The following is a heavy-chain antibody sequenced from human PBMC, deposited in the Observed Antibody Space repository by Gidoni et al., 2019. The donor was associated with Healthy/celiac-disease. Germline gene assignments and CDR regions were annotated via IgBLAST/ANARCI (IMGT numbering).Heavy chain of an antibody. J-gene: IGHJ4*02. CDR2: ISYDGSNK. CDR1: GFTFSSYA. V-gene: IGHV3-30-3*01. Sequence: QVQLVESGGGVVQPGRSLRLSCAASGFTFSSYAMHWVRQAPGKGLEWVAVISYDGSNKYYADSVKGRFTISRDNSKNTLYLQMNSLRAEDTAVYYCARDTIFGSFRGRYFDYWGQGTLVTVSS. D-gene: IGHD3-3*01. CDR3: ARDTIFGSFRGRYFDY.